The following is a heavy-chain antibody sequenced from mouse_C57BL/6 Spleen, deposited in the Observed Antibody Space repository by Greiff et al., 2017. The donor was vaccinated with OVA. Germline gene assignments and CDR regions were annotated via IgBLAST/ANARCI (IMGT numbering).Heavy chain of an antibody. CDR3: ARTATVVDWYFDV. Sequence: EVMLVESGGGLVKPGGSLKLSCAASGFTFSDYGMHWVRQAPEKGLEWVAYISSGSCTIYYADTVKGRFTISRDNAKNTLFLQMTSLRSEDTAMYYCARTATVVDWYFDVWGTGTTVTVSS. D-gene: IGHD1-1*01. J-gene: IGHJ1*03. CDR1: GFTFSDYG. V-gene: IGHV5-17*01. CDR2: ISSGSCTI.